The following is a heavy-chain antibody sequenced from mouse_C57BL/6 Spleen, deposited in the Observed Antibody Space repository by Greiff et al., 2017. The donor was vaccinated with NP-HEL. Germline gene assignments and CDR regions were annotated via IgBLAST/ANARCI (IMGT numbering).Heavy chain of an antibody. Sequence: VQLQQSGAELVKPGASVKMSCKASGYTFTSYWITWVKQRPGQGLEWIGDIYPGSGSTNYNEKFKSKATLTVDTSSSTAYMQLSSLTSEDSAVYYCAHYDYDVSWFAYWGQGTLVTVSA. D-gene: IGHD2-4*01. J-gene: IGHJ3*01. CDR1: GYTFTSYW. CDR3: AHYDYDVSWFAY. V-gene: IGHV1-55*01. CDR2: IYPGSGST.